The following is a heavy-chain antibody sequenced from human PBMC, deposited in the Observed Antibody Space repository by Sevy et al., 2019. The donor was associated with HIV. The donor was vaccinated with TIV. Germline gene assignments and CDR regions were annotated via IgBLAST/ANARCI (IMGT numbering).Heavy chain of an antibody. CDR1: GASISSSGYY. CDR3: AGPTLTYSSGWTYYDY. CDR2: IRYSGST. Sequence: SETLSLTCSVSGASISSSGYYWGWIRQPPGKGLEWIASIRYSGSTFYNPSLRSRVTISADTSKNQFSLKLNSVTAADTATYYCAGPTLTYSSGWTYYDYWGQGTAVTVSS. J-gene: IGHJ4*02. D-gene: IGHD6-19*01. V-gene: IGHV4-39*01.